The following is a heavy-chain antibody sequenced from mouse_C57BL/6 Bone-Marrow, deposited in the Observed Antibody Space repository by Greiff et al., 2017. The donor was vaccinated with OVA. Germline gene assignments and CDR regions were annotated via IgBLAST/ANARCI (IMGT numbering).Heavy chain of an antibody. CDR2: IYPRDGST. CDR3: ARLSITTVVAGFDY. Sequence: VQLQESGPELVKPGASVKLSCKASGYTFTSYDINWVKQRPGQGLEWIGWIYPRDGSTKYNEKFKGKATLTVDTSSSTAYMELHSLTSEDSAVYFCARLSITTVVAGFDYWGQGTTLTVSS. D-gene: IGHD1-1*01. CDR1: GYTFTSYD. J-gene: IGHJ2*01. V-gene: IGHV1-85*01.